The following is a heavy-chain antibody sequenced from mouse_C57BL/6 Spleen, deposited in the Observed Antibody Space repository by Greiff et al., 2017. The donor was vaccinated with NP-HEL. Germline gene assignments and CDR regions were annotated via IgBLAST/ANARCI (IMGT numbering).Heavy chain of an antibody. CDR1: GFTFSSYA. J-gene: IGHJ2*01. D-gene: IGHD1-1*01. CDR2: ISDGGSYT. V-gene: IGHV5-4*01. Sequence: EVHLVESGGGLVKPGGSLKLSCAASGFTFSSYAMSWVRQTPEKRLEWVATISDGGSYTYYPDNVKGRFTSSRDNAKNNLYLQMSHLKSEDTAMYYCARAVREYYFDYWGQGTTLTVSS. CDR3: ARAVREYYFDY.